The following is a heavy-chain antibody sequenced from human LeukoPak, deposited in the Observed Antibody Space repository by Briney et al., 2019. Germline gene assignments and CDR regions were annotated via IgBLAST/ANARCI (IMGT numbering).Heavy chain of an antibody. V-gene: IGHV3-11*04. J-gene: IGHJ4*02. Sequence: GGSLRLSCAASGFTFSDHHMDWVRQAPGKGLEWVSYISSSGSTIYYADSVKGRFTISRDNAKNSLYLQMNSLRAEDTAVYYCARGAGSGPENYFDYWGQGTLVTVSS. CDR3: ARGAGSGPENYFDY. CDR2: ISSSGSTI. D-gene: IGHD6-19*01. CDR1: GFTFSDHH.